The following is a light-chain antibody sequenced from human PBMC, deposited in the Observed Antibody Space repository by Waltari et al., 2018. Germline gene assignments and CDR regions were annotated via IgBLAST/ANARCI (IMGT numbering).Light chain of an antibody. V-gene: IGKV4-1*01. J-gene: IGKJ4*01. CDR1: QSILYSSINKNY. CDR2: WAS. CDR3: QQYYSTPLT. Sequence: DIVMTQSPDSLAVSLGERATINCKSSQSILYSSINKNYLAWYQQKPGQPPNLLISWASTRESGVPDRFSGSGSGTDFTLTISSLQAEDVAVYYCQQYYSTPLTFGGGTKVEIK.